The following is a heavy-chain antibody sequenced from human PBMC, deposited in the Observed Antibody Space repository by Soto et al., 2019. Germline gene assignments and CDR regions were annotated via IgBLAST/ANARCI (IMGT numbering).Heavy chain of an antibody. J-gene: IGHJ4*02. CDR1: GFTFSSYA. CDR2: ISGSGGST. CDR3: AKNLGNWNYGGSEY. D-gene: IGHD1-7*01. Sequence: EVQLLESGGGLVQPGGSLRLSCAASGFTFSSYAMSWVRQAPGKGLEWVSAISGSGGSTYDADSVKGLFTNSRDHSKNTLSLKMSSLRAEDTAVYYCAKNLGNWNYGGSEYWGQGTLVTVSS. V-gene: IGHV3-23*01.